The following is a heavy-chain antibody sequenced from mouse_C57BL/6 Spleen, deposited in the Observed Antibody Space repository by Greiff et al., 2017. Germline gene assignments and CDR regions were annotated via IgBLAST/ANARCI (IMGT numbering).Heavy chain of an antibody. CDR1: GYTFTDYN. CDR3: ARPNYGSSHAWFAY. CDR2: INPNNGGT. D-gene: IGHD1-1*01. V-gene: IGHV1-18*01. J-gene: IGHJ3*01. Sequence: EVKLVESGPELVKPGASVKIPCKASGYTFTDYNMDWVKQSHGKSLEWIGDINPNNGGTIYNQKFKGKATLTVDKSSSTAYMELRSLTSEDTAVYYCARPNYGSSHAWFAYWGQGTLVTVSA.